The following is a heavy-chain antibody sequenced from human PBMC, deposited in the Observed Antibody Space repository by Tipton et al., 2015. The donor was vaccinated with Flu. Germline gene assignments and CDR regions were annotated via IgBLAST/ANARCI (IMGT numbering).Heavy chain of an antibody. J-gene: IGHJ4*02. V-gene: IGHV4-39*01. CDR2: IYPSGTT. CDR1: SGPIRSTNYF. CDR3: ARLSYYDVDLKNFYFDY. D-gene: IGHD3-10*02. Sequence: VKPSETLSLTCTVSSGPIRSTNYFCAWIRQPPGKRLELIGSIYPSGTTYYNPSLKSRVTISVDTSKSQFSLMLRSVTAADTAVYYCARLSYYDVDLKNFYFDYWGQGALVTVSS.